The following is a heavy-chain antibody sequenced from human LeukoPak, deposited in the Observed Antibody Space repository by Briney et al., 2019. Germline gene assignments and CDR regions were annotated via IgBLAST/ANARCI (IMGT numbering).Heavy chain of an antibody. CDR3: ARLGGLHDFDY. V-gene: IGHV5-51*01. J-gene: IGHJ4*02. CDR2: IYPGDSDT. Sequence: GASLQISCKGSGSSFTSYWIGWVRRMPGKGLEWMGIIYPGDSDTRYSPSFQGQVTISADKSISTAYLQWSSLKASDTAMYYCARLGGLHDFDYWGQGTLVTVSS. D-gene: IGHD4-11*01. CDR1: GSSFTSYW.